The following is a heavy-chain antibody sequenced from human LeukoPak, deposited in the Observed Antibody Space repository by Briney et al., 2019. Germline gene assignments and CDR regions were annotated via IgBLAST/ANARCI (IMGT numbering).Heavy chain of an antibody. Sequence: ASVKVSCKASGYTFTSYDINWVRQATGQGLEWMGWMNPNSGNTGYAQKFQGRVTITADKSTSTAYMELSSLRSEDTAVYYCARVSSGWYSNWFDPWGQGTLVTVSS. V-gene: IGHV1-8*01. CDR1: GYTFTSYD. J-gene: IGHJ5*02. CDR2: MNPNSGNT. CDR3: ARVSSGWYSNWFDP. D-gene: IGHD6-19*01.